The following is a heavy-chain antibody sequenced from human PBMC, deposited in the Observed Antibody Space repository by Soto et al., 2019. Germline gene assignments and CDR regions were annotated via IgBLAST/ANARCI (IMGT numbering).Heavy chain of an antibody. V-gene: IGHV4-34*01. CDR1: GGSFSGYY. Sequence: QVQLQQWGAGLLKPSETLSLTCAVYGGSFSGYYWSWIRQPPGKGLEWIGEINHSGSTNYNPSLTSRVTISVDTSKNQFSLKLSSVTAADTAVYYCARGLVDIVVVPAAIGSYYYYGMDVWGQGTTVTVSS. CDR2: INHSGST. J-gene: IGHJ6*02. CDR3: ARGLVDIVVVPAAIGSYYYYGMDV. D-gene: IGHD2-2*01.